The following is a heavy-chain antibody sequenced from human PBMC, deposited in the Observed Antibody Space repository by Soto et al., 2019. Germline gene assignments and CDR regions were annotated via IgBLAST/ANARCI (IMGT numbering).Heavy chain of an antibody. Sequence: ESGGGVVQPGRSLRLSCAASGFTFSSYGMHWVRQAPGKGLEWVAVIWYDGSNKYYADSVKGRFTISRDNSKNTLYLQMNSLRAEDTAVYYCARDRPSIAVAPIWGDAFDIWGQGTMVTVSS. CDR3: ARDRPSIAVAPIWGDAFDI. J-gene: IGHJ3*02. V-gene: IGHV3-33*01. CDR1: GFTFSSYG. D-gene: IGHD6-19*01. CDR2: IWYDGSNK.